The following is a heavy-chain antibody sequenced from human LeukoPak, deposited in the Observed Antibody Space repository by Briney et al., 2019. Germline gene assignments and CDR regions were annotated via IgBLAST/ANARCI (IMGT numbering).Heavy chain of an antibody. V-gene: IGHV3-23*01. CDR2: IGDSGNT. CDR3: VKGISHPHYYMDV. J-gene: IGHJ6*03. CDR1: GFTFSSYA. Sequence: GGSLRLSCVASGFTFSSYAMRWVRQAPGKGLEWVSNIGDSGNTYYADSVKGRFTISRDNSKNTLYLQMNSLRAEDTAVYYCVKGISHPHYYMDVWGKGTTVTVSS.